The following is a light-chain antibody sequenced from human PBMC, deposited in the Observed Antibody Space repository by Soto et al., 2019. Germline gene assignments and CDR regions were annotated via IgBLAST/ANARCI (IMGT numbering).Light chain of an antibody. Sequence: SYELTQPPSVSVAPGQTARITCGGNNIGSKSVHWYQQKPGQAPVLVVYDDNDRPSGIPERFSGSNSGNTATLTISRVEAGDEADYYCQVWDSSSDHPRVFGTGTKVTVL. CDR1: NIGSKS. CDR2: DDN. V-gene: IGLV3-21*02. J-gene: IGLJ1*01. CDR3: QVWDSSSDHPRV.